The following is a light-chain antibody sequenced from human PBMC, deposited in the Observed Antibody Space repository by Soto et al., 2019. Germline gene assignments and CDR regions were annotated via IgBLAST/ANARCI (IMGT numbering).Light chain of an antibody. CDR2: EVT. Sequence: QSVLTQPPSASGSPGQSVAISCTGTSSDVGGYNFVSWYQQHPGKAPKLIIYEVTKRPSGVPDRFSGSKSDNTASLTVSGLQAEDEAYYYCSSHAGIDNLVFGGGTKLTVL. V-gene: IGLV2-8*01. CDR3: SSHAGIDNLV. CDR1: SSDVGGYNF. J-gene: IGLJ3*02.